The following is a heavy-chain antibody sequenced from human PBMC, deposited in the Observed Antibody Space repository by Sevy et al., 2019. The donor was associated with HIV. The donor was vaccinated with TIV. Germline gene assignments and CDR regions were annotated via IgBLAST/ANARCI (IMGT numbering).Heavy chain of an antibody. V-gene: IGHV3-74*01. CDR1: GFTFSSYW. Sequence: GGSLRLSCAASGFTFSSYWMHWVRQAPGKGLVWVSRINSDGSGTSYADSVKGRFTISSDNAKNTLYLQMNRLRAEDTAVYYCARALYELDAFDIWGQGTMVTVSS. CDR3: ARALYELDAFDI. D-gene: IGHD3-22*01. CDR2: INSDGSGT. J-gene: IGHJ3*02.